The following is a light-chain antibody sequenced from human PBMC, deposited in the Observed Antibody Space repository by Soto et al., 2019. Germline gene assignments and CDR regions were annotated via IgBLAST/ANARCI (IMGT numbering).Light chain of an antibody. V-gene: IGKV1-27*01. Sequence: DIQMTQSPTSLSASVGDRVTITCRASQGIMNFVAWYQQKPGKAPKLLIYAASTLQSGVPSRFSGSGSGTEFTLTINSLQPEDVATYSCQKYSSVPVFGPGTKVEIQ. J-gene: IGKJ3*01. CDR1: QGIMNF. CDR2: AAS. CDR3: QKYSSVPV.